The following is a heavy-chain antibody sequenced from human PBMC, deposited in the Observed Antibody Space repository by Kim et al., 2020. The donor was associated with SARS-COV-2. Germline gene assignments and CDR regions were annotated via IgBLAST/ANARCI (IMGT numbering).Heavy chain of an antibody. J-gene: IGHJ4*02. D-gene: IGHD5-18*01. CDR1: GFTFSTYG. Sequence: GGSLRLSCAASGFTFSTYGMHWVRQTPVKGLEWVPIISYDGNNKYYADSVKGRFTISRDNSKNTLYLQMNNLRTEDTAVYYCAKDSGGYTYIFDYWGQGT. CDR2: ISYDGNNK. V-gene: IGHV3-30*18. CDR3: AKDSGGYTYIFDY.